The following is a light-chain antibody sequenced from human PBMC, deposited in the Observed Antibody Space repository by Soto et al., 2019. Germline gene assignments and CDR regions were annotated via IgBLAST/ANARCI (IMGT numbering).Light chain of an antibody. CDR3: QQYNSYSWT. V-gene: IGKV1-5*01. CDR1: QGISYR. CDR2: DAS. J-gene: IGKJ1*01. Sequence: DIQMTQSPSTLSASVGDRVTITCRASQGISYRLAWYQQKPGKAPKLLIYDASSLESGVPSTFSGSGSGTEFTLTITSLQPDDVATYYCQQYNSYSWTFGQGTKVEIK.